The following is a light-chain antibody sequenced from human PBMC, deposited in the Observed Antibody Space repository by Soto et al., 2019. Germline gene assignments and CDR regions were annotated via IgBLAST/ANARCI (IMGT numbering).Light chain of an antibody. V-gene: IGKV3-15*01. CDR3: QHYDDWPYT. J-gene: IGKJ2*01. CDR1: QSGRRN. Sequence: EIVMTQSPATLSVPPREGATLSCSASQSGRRNLARYQQKPGQAPRLLIYGASPRAPGIPARFSGSGSGTEFTLTISSLQSEDFAVYYCQHYDDWPYTFGQGTKLEIK. CDR2: GAS.